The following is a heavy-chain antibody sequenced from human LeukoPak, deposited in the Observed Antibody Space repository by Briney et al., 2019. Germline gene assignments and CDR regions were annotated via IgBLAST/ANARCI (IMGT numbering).Heavy chain of an antibody. CDR2: IYSGTT. CDR3: ARDVPYDILTGYYSYAFDI. J-gene: IGHJ3*02. V-gene: IGHV3-53*01. CDR1: GFSVSDNS. Sequence: GGSLRLSCTVSGFSVSDNSMSWVRQAPGKGLEWVSFIYSGTTHYSDSVKGRFTISRDNSKNTLYLQMNSLRAEDTAVYYCARDVPYDILTGYYSYAFDIWGQGTMVTVSS. D-gene: IGHD3-9*01.